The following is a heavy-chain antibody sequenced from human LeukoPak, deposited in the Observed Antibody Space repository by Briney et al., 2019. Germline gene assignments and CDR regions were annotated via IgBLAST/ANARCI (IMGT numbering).Heavy chain of an antibody. D-gene: IGHD1-26*01. V-gene: IGHV1-69*13. J-gene: IGHJ6*03. CDR3: ARDLGATSYYYMDV. Sequence: SVKVSCKASGGTFSNYAISWVRQAPGQGLEWMGGIIPIFGTANYAQKFQGRVTITADESTSTAYMELSSLRSEDTAVYYCARDLGATSYYYMDVWGKGTTVTVSS. CDR2: IIPIFGTA. CDR1: GGTFSNYA.